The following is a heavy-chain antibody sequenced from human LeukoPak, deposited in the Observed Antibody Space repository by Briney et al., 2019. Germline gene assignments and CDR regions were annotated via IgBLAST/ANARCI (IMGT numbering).Heavy chain of an antibody. D-gene: IGHD1-26*01. Sequence: GGSLRLSCAASGITFSTYAITWVRQAPGQGLEWDSAISDNGGGTYYADSAKGRFTVSRDNSKNTLYLQMNSLRAEDTAVYYCAREFKVGTTTLSFDIWGQGTMVTVSS. CDR2: ISDNGGGT. CDR1: GITFSTYA. J-gene: IGHJ3*02. V-gene: IGHV3-23*01. CDR3: AREFKVGTTTLSFDI.